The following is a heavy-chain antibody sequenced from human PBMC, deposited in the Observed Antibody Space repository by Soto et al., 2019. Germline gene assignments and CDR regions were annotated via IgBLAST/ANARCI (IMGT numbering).Heavy chain of an antibody. CDR2: IYYSGST. J-gene: IGHJ6*02. CDR1: GYSISSSHW. CDR3: ARSYRDYGMDV. V-gene: IGHV4-28*01. Sequence: SETLSLNCAVSGYSISSSHWWGWIRQPPGKGLEWIGYIYYSGSTYYNPSLKSRVTMSVDTSKNQFSLKVSSVTAVDTAVYYCARSYRDYGMDVWGQGTTVTVSS. D-gene: IGHD5-18*01.